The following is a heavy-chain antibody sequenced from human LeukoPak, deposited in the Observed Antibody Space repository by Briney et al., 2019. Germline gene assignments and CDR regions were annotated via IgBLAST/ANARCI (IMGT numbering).Heavy chain of an antibody. Sequence: PGGSLRLSCAASGFTFSSYAMSWVRQAPGKGLEWVSTISGSGGSTYSADAVKGRFTISRDNSKNTLYLQMNSLRAEDTAVYYCAKGGARVVVTAIDYWGQGTLVTVSS. CDR1: GFTFSSYA. CDR3: AKGGARVVVTAIDY. CDR2: ISGSGGST. J-gene: IGHJ4*02. V-gene: IGHV3-23*01. D-gene: IGHD2-21*02.